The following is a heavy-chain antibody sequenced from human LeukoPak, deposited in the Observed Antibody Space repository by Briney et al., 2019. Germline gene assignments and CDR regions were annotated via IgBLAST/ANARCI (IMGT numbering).Heavy chain of an antibody. D-gene: IGHD5-12*01. CDR2: ISWNSGSI. Sequence: GRSLRLSCAASGFTIDDYAMHWVRQAPGKGLEWVSGISWNSGSIGYADSVKGRFTISRDNAKNSLYLQMNSLRAEDTALYYCAKAEGYSGYDYGDWGQGTLVTVSS. CDR1: GFTIDDYA. V-gene: IGHV3-9*01. CDR3: AKAEGYSGYDYGD. J-gene: IGHJ4*02.